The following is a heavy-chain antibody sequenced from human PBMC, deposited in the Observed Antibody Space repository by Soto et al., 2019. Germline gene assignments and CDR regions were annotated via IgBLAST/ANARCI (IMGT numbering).Heavy chain of an antibody. J-gene: IGHJ6*02. V-gene: IGHV4-39*01. CDR3: ARHGPGTGVGSMDV. CDR1: GGSISSNNYY. CDR2: IYFTGST. Sequence: QLQLQESGPGLVKPSETTSLTCTVSGGSISSNNYYWGWVRQPPGKGLEWIGNIYFTGSTYYNPALKSRVTRSVATSKNQFSLYLRSVTAAETAVYYCARHGPGTGVGSMDVWGQGTTVTVSS. D-gene: IGHD3-10*01.